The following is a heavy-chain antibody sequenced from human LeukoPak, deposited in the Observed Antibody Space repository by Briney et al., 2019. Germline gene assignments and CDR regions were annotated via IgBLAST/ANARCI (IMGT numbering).Heavy chain of an antibody. CDR3: AREGYYDSSGYYYYYYYMDV. CDR2: IKQDGSEK. CDR1: GFTFSSYW. V-gene: IGHV3-7*01. J-gene: IGHJ6*03. D-gene: IGHD3-22*01. Sequence: GGSLRLSCAASGFTFSSYWMSWVRQAPGKGLEWVANIKQDGSEKYYVDSVKGRFTISRDNAKNSLYLQMNSLRAEDTAVYYCAREGYYDSSGYYYYYYYMDVWGKGTTVTVSS.